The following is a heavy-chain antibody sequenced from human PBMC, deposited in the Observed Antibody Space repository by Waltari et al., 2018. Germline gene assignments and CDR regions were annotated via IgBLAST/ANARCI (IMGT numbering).Heavy chain of an antibody. V-gene: IGHV3-48*03. Sequence: EVQLVESGGGLVQPGGSLRLSCAASGFTFSSYEMNWVRQAPGKGLEWVSYISSSGRTIYYADSVKGRFTISRDNAKNSLYLQMNSLRAEDTAVYYCASSNRINWFDPWGQGTLVTVSS. CDR3: ASSNRINWFDP. D-gene: IGHD4-4*01. CDR1: GFTFSSYE. J-gene: IGHJ5*02. CDR2: ISSSGRTI.